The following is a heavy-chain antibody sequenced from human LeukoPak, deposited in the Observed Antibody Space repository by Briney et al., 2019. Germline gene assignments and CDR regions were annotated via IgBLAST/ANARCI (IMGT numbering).Heavy chain of an antibody. J-gene: IGHJ4*02. CDR3: ARAYLMV. D-gene: IGHD2-8*01. Sequence: PRRSLRPSCAASGFTFSSYAMHWVRQAPGKGLEWVAVISYDGSNKYYADSVKGRFTISRDNSKNTLYLQMNSLRAEDTAVYYCARAYLMVWGQGTLVTVSS. CDR2: ISYDGSNK. V-gene: IGHV3-30*01. CDR1: GFTFSSYA.